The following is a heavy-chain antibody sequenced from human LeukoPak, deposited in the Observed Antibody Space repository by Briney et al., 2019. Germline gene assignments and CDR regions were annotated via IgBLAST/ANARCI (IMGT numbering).Heavy chain of an antibody. CDR3: ARVAAEVVGVPGAIGFGWLRRDYYYMDV. V-gene: IGHV1-2*02. D-gene: IGHD2-2*02. J-gene: IGHJ6*03. CDR1: GYTFSDYY. CDR2: INPNSGDT. Sequence: GASVKVSCKTSGYTFSDYYIHWIRQAPGQGLEWVGWINPNSGDTDYAQKFQGRVTMTRDMSTSTVYMELSSLRSEDTAVYYCARVAAEVVGVPGAIGFGWLRRDYYYMDVWGKGTTVTVSS.